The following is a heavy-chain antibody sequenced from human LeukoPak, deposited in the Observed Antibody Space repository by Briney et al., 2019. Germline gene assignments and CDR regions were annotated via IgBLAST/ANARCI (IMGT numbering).Heavy chain of an antibody. CDR3: ARGYILPIAARPSLSHFDL. Sequence: SETLSLTCAVYGGSFSGYYWSWIRQPPGKGLEWIGEINHSGSTNYNPSLKSRVTISVDTSKNQFSLKLSSVTAADTAVYYCARGYILPIAARPSLSHFDLWGRGTLVTVSS. J-gene: IGHJ2*01. V-gene: IGHV4-34*01. CDR1: GGSFSGYY. CDR2: INHSGST. D-gene: IGHD6-6*01.